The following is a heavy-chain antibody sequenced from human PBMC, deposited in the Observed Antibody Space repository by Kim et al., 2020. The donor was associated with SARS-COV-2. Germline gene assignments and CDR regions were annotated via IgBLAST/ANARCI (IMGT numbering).Heavy chain of an antibody. V-gene: IGHV4-59*08. J-gene: IGHJ4*02. CDR2: IYYSGST. Sequence: SETLSLTCTVSGGSISSYYWSWIRQPPGKGLEWIGYIYYSGSTNYNPSLKSRVTISVDTSKNQFSLKLSSVTAADTAVYYCARHGIIGRSGSHFDYWGQGTLVTVSS. CDR3: ARHGIIGRSGSHFDY. CDR1: GGSISSYY. D-gene: IGHD2-15*01.